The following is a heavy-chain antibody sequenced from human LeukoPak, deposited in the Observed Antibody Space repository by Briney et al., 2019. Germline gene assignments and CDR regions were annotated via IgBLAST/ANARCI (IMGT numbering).Heavy chain of an antibody. V-gene: IGHV3-48*03. J-gene: IGHJ4*02. Sequence: QPGGSLRLSCAASGFTFSSYEMNWVRQAPGKGLEWVSYIGRSGSTIYNADSVKGRFTISRDNAKNSLYLQMNSLRAEDTAVYYCARRHYSDSSGYAYDYWGQGTLVTVSS. CDR1: GFTFSSYE. D-gene: IGHD3-22*01. CDR2: IGRSGSTI. CDR3: ARRHYSDSSGYAYDY.